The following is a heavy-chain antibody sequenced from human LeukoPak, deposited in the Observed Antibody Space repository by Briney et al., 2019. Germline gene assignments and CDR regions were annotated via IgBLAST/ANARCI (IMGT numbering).Heavy chain of an antibody. J-gene: IGHJ6*02. CDR1: GYTFTGYY. CDR3: ARVRITMIVVDYYYYYGMDV. Sequence: ASVKVSCKASGYTFTGYYMHWARQAPGQGLEWMGWINPNSGGTNYAQKFQGRVTMTRDTSISTAYMELSRLRSDDTAVYYCARVRITMIVVDYYYYYGMDVWGQGTTVTVSS. CDR2: INPNSGGT. D-gene: IGHD3-22*01. V-gene: IGHV1-2*02.